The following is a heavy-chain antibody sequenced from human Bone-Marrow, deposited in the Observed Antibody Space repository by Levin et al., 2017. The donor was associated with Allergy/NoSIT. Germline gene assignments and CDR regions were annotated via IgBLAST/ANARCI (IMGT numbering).Heavy chain of an antibody. V-gene: IGHV3-33*01. CDR3: ARDRLEYCSGASCYGLDV. CDR2: IWHDGNVI. Sequence: GGSLRLSCAASGFIFSTYGMHWVRQAPGKGLEWVAVIWHDGNVIFYSDSVKGRFTISRDNGESMLFLQMNSLRAEDTGVYYCARDRLEYCSGASCYGLDVWGQGTTVTVSS. CDR1: GFIFSTYG. D-gene: IGHD6-19*01. J-gene: IGHJ6*02.